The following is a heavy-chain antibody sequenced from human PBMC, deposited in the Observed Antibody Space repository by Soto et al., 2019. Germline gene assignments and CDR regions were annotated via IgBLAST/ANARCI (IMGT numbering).Heavy chain of an antibody. D-gene: IGHD1-1*01. CDR1: GYTFTSYA. CDR2: INAGNGNT. CDR3: ARDLGWSTTGTTVWFDP. J-gene: IGHJ5*02. V-gene: IGHV1-3*01. Sequence: ASVKVSCKASGYTFTSYAMHWVRQAPGQRLEWMGWINAGNGNTKYSQKFQGRVTITRDTSASTAYMELSSLRSEDTAVYYCARDLGWSTTGTTVWFDPWGQGTLVTVSS.